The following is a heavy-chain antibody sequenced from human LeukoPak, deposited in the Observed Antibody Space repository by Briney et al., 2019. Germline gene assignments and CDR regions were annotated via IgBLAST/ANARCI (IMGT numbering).Heavy chain of an antibody. CDR3: AKDVDYYGSGSSSNWFDP. CDR2: IRYDGSNK. CDR1: GFTFSSYG. D-gene: IGHD3-10*01. Sequence: GGSLRLSCAASGFTFSSYGMHWVRQAPGKGLEWVAFIRYDGSNKYYADSVKGQFTISRDNSKNTLYLQMNSLRAEDTAVYYCAKDVDYYGSGSSSNWFDPWGQGTLVTVSS. V-gene: IGHV3-30*02. J-gene: IGHJ5*02.